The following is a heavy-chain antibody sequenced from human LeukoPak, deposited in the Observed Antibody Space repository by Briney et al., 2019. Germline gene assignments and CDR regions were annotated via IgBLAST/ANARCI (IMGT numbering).Heavy chain of an antibody. Sequence: GGSLRLSCAASGFTFSTYSAHWVRQAPGKGLEWVSAISGSGGSTYYADSVKGRFTISRDNSKNTLYLQMNSLRAEDTAVYYCAKAGGGYCSSTSCYLDWFDPWGQGTLVTVSS. CDR2: ISGSGGST. D-gene: IGHD2-2*03. V-gene: IGHV3-23*01. CDR3: AKAGGGYCSSTSCYLDWFDP. J-gene: IGHJ5*02. CDR1: GFTFSTYS.